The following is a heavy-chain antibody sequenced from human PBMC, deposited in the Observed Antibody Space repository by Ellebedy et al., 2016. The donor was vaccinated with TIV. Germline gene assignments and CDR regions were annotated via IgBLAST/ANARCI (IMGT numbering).Heavy chain of an antibody. CDR3: ARKVPAPTTVPPNWYFDL. D-gene: IGHD4-17*01. CDR2: ISGSGSTI. V-gene: IGHV3-48*04. J-gene: IGHJ2*01. CDR1: KFTFSTYS. Sequence: PGGSLRLSCAASKFTFSTYSMNWVRQAPGKGLEWVSYISGSGSTIHYADSVKGRFTISRDNAKNSLYLQMNSLRAEDTAVYYCARKVPAPTTVPPNWYFDLWGRGTLVTVSS.